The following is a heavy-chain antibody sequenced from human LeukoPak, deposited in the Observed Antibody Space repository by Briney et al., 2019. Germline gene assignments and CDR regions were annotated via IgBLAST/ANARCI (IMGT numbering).Heavy chain of an antibody. J-gene: IGHJ5*02. CDR3: ASVSSGWSVYWFDP. CDR2: ISAYNGNT. Sequence: ASVKVSCKASRYTFTSYGISWVRQAPGQGLEWMGWISAYNGNTNYAQKLQGRVTMTTDTSTSTAYMELRSLRSDDTAVYYCASVSSGWSVYWFDPWGQGTLVTVSS. D-gene: IGHD6-19*01. CDR1: RYTFTSYG. V-gene: IGHV1-18*01.